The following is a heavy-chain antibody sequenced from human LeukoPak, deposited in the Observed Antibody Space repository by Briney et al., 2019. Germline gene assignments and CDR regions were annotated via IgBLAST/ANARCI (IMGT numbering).Heavy chain of an antibody. D-gene: IGHD6-19*01. CDR2: INSDGSDT. CDR1: GFTFSRYW. CDR3: ATSSDWYPLSSDH. Sequence: GGSLTLSCAASGFTFSRYWMHWVRQAPGKGPVWVSRINSDGSDTSYADSVKGRFTVSRDNAKNTLYLQMNSLRPEDTALYYCATSSDWYPLSSDHWGQGTLVTVSS. V-gene: IGHV3-74*01. J-gene: IGHJ4*02.